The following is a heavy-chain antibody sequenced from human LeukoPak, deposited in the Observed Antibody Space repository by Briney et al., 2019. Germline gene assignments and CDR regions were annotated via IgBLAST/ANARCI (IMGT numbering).Heavy chain of an antibody. CDR1: GFTFSRSW. D-gene: IGHD3-22*01. Sequence: GGSLRLSCAASGFTFSRSWMAWFRQAPGKGLEWVANIKKDGSEKNYVDSVEGRFIISRDNSKNSLYLQMNSLRGEDTAIYYCARDSSPKDRSGYYYDVFDIWGQGTMVTVSS. CDR3: ARDSSPKDRSGYYYDVFDI. J-gene: IGHJ3*02. V-gene: IGHV3-7*01. CDR2: IKKDGSEK.